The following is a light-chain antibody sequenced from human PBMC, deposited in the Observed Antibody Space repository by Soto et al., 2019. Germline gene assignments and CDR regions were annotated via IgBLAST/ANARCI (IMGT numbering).Light chain of an antibody. CDR3: QQRSNWPPLFT. CDR2: DAS. CDR1: QSIYSY. V-gene: IGKV3-11*01. J-gene: IGKJ3*01. Sequence: EIVLTQSPATLTLSPGERATLSCRASQSIYSYLAWYQQKPGQAPRLLIYDASNRATGIPARFSGSGSGTDFTLTINSLEPEDVAVYYCQQRSNWPPLFTFGPGTKVDI.